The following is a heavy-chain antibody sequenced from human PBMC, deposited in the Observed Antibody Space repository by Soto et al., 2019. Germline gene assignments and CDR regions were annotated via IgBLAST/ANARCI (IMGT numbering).Heavy chain of an antibody. CDR2: IYHTGST. J-gene: IGHJ4*02. CDR1: GYSINSGYY. D-gene: IGHD5-18*01. Sequence: PSETLSLTCAVSGYSINSGYYWGWIRQPPGKGLEWIGSIYHTGSTYYNPSLKGRVTISVDTSKNQFSLKLISVTAADTAVYYCARVFGYSYGYSDYGGQGTLVTVAA. CDR3: ARVFGYSYGYSDY. V-gene: IGHV4-38-2*01.